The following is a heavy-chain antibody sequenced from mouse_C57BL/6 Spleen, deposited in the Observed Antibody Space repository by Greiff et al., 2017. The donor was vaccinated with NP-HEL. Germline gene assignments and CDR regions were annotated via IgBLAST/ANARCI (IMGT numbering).Heavy chain of an antibody. CDR2: INPASGDT. J-gene: IGHJ4*01. V-gene: IGHV1-54*01. Sequence: QVQLQQSGAELVRPGTSVKVSCKASGYAFTNYLIEWVKQRPGQGLEWIGVINPASGDTNYNEKFKGKATLTADKSSSTAYMQLSSLTSEDSAVYFCAREGSSYDAMEDWGQGTSVTVSS. CDR3: AREGSSYDAMED. CDR1: GYAFTNYL. D-gene: IGHD1-1*01.